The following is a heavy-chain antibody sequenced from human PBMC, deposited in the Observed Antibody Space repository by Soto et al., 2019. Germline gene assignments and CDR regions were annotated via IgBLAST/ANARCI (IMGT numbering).Heavy chain of an antibody. Sequence: GGSLRLSCAASGFTFSSYSMNWVRQAPGKGLEWVSSISSSSSYIYYADSVKGRFTIARDNAKNSRYLQMNSLRAEDTAVYYYARDRQQLARWDAFDIWGQGTMVTVSS. J-gene: IGHJ3*02. CDR2: ISSSSSYI. V-gene: IGHV3-21*01. D-gene: IGHD6-6*01. CDR3: ARDRQQLARWDAFDI. CDR1: GFTFSSYS.